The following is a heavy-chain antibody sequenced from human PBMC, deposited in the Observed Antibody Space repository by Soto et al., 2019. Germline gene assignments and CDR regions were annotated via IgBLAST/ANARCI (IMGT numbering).Heavy chain of an antibody. CDR1: GFTFSSYG. D-gene: IGHD6-19*01. V-gene: IGHV3-30*03. CDR3: ATQWLGFSFLDY. J-gene: IGHJ4*02. CDR2: ISYDGSNK. Sequence: QVQLVESGGGVVQPGRSLRLSCAASGFTFSSYGMHWVRQAPGKGLEWVAVISYDGSNKYYADSVKGRFTISRDNSKNTLYLQMNSLRAEDTAVYYCATQWLGFSFLDYWGQGTLVTVSS.